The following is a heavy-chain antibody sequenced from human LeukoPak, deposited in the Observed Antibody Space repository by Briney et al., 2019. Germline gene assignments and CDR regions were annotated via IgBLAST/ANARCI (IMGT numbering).Heavy chain of an antibody. CDR2: IGTSGSTI. V-gene: IGHV3-11*04. Sequence: GSLRLSCAASGYTFSDYYMSWMRQAPGKGLECVSYIGTSGSTIYYADSVKGRFTISRDNARNSLYLQMNSLRAEDTAVYYCARSRDMITFGGVFDYWGQGTLVTVSS. CDR3: ARSRDMITFGGVFDY. D-gene: IGHD3-16*01. CDR1: GYTFSDYY. J-gene: IGHJ4*02.